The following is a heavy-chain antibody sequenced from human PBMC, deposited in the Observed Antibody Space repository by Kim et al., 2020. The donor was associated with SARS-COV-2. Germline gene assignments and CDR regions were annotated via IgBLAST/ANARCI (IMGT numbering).Heavy chain of an antibody. CDR2: IYTSGST. CDR3: AAFEVYCSSTSCYLGGDDY. CDR1: GGSISSYY. Sequence: SETLSLTCTVSGGSISSYYWSWIRQPAGKGLEWIGRIYTSGSTNYNPSLKSRVTMSVDTSKNQFSLKLSSVTAADTAVYYCAAFEVYCSSTSCYLGGDDYWGQGTLVTVSS. D-gene: IGHD2-2*01. J-gene: IGHJ4*02. V-gene: IGHV4-4*07.